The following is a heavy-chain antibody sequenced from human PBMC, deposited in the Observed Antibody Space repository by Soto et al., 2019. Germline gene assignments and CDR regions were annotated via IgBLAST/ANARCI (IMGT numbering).Heavy chain of an antibody. CDR2: VYNSGST. J-gene: IGHJ4*02. V-gene: IGHV4-59*01. D-gene: IGHD6-13*01. CDR3: ARYRREAVAGYTLDN. CDR1: GGSISSNY. Sequence: SESLSLTCTVSGGSISSNYWTWIRQPPGKGLEWIGYVYNSGSTNYNPSLKSRVTISEDTSKSQFSLKVNSMTAADTAVYYCARYRREAVAGYTLDNWGQGILVTVS.